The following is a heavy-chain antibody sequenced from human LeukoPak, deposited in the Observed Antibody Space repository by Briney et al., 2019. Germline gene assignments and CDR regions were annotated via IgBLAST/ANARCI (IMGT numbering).Heavy chain of an antibody. V-gene: IGHV3-30-3*01. J-gene: IGHJ4*02. D-gene: IGHD3-10*01. Sequence: GRSLRLSCAASGFTFSSYAMHWVRQAPGKGLEWVAVISYDGSNKYYADSVKGRFTISRDNSRNTLYVQMNSVRAEDTAVYYCARDAYYYGSGTSPCYFDYWGQGTLVTVSS. CDR2: ISYDGSNK. CDR3: ARDAYYYGSGTSPCYFDY. CDR1: GFTFSSYA.